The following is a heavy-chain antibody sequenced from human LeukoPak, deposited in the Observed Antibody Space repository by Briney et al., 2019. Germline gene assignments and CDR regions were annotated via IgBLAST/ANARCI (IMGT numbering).Heavy chain of an antibody. CDR2: IYYSGST. D-gene: IGHD1-7*01. CDR1: GGSISSYY. Sequence: SETLSLTCTVSGGSISSYYWSWIRQPPGKGLEWIGYIYYSGSTNYNPSLKSRVTISVDTSKNQFSLKLSPVTAADTAVYYCARDLKLRGWFDPWGQGTLVTVSS. CDR3: ARDLKLRGWFDP. V-gene: IGHV4-59*01. J-gene: IGHJ5*02.